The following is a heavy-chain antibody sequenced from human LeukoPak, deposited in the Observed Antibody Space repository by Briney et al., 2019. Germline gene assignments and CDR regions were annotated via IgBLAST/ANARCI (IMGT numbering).Heavy chain of an antibody. Sequence: GGSLRLSCAASGFTSSSYSMNWVRQAPGKGLEWVSSISSSSSYIYYADSVKGRFTISRDNAKNSLYLQMNSLRAEDTAVYYCARAAGYSLNWFDPWGQGTLVTVSS. V-gene: IGHV3-21*01. J-gene: IGHJ5*02. CDR2: ISSSSSYI. CDR3: ARAAGYSLNWFDP. CDR1: GFTSSSYS. D-gene: IGHD6-13*01.